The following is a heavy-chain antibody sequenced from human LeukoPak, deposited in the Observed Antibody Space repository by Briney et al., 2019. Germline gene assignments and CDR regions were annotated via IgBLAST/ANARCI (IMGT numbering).Heavy chain of an antibody. CDR3: ARDLPYYYYMDV. J-gene: IGHJ6*03. V-gene: IGHV4-4*07. CDR1: GGSISSYY. CDR2: IYTSGST. Sequence: SETLSLTCTASGGSISSYYRSWIRQPAGKGLEWIGRIYTSGSTNYNPSLKSRVTMSVDTSKNQFSLKLSSVTAADTAVYYCARDLPYYYYMDVWGKGTTVTVSS.